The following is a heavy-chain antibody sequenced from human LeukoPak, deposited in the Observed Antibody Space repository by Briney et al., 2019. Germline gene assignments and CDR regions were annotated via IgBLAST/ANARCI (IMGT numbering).Heavy chain of an antibody. CDR3: ARGSRYSSGWYDY. D-gene: IGHD6-19*01. CDR1: GFTFSSYS. J-gene: IGHJ4*02. Sequence: GGSLRLSCAASGFTFSSYSMNWVRQAPGKGLEWVSSISSSSYIYYADSVKGRFTISRDNAKNSLYLQMNSLRAEDTAVYYCARGSRYSSGWYDYGGQGTLVTVSS. V-gene: IGHV3-21*01. CDR2: ISSSSYI.